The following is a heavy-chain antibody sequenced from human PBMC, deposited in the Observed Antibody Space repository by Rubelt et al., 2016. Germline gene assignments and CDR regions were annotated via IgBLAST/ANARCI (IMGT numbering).Heavy chain of an antibody. J-gene: IGHJ3*02. Sequence: VQLLESGGGLVQPGGSLRLSCAASGFTFSSYGMHWVRQAPGKGLEWVAVISYDGSNKYYADSVKGRFTISRDNSKTTLYLQMNSLRAEDTAVYYCAKDTGSMGAFDIWGQGTMVTVSS. CDR3: AKDTGSMGAFDI. D-gene: IGHD2-8*02. CDR2: ISYDGSNK. CDR1: GFTFSSYG. V-gene: IGHV3-30*18.